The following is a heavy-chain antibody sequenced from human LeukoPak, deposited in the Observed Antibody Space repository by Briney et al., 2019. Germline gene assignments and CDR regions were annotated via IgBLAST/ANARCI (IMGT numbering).Heavy chain of an antibody. J-gene: IGHJ4*02. D-gene: IGHD3-22*01. CDR2: ISWNSGSI. V-gene: IGHV3-9*01. CDR3: AKGNYYDSSGPLGY. CDR1: GFTFDDYA. Sequence: PGRSLRLSCAASGFTFDDYAMHWVRQAPGKGLEWVSGISWNSGSIGYADSVKGRFTISRDNAKNSLYLQMNSLRAEDTALYYCAKGNYYDSSGPLGYWGQGTLVTVCS.